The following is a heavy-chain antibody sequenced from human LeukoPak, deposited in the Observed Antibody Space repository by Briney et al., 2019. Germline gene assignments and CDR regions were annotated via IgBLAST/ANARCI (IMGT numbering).Heavy chain of an antibody. D-gene: IGHD4/OR15-4a*01. V-gene: IGHV1-2*02. CDR1: GYTFTGHS. J-gene: IGHJ5*02. Sequence: ASVMVSCKASGYTFTGHSMHWVRQAPGQGLEWMGWVNPNSGDTNYAQKFQDRVTLTRDTSINTAYMELTNLKSDDTAVYYCARPSADYYNWFDPWGQGTLVTVSS. CDR2: VNPNSGDT. CDR3: ARPSADYYNWFDP.